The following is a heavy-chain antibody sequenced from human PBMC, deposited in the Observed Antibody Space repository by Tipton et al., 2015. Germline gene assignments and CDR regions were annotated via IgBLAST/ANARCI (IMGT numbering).Heavy chain of an antibody. J-gene: IGHJ5*02. CDR3: ATGQVAGWFDP. D-gene: IGHD5-12*01. Sequence: TLSLTCSVYDGSISDYYWSWIRQSPGKGLEWIGYISYSGGANYNPSLMGRVTISVDTPKNQFSLRLSSMTAADTAVYYCATGQVAGWFDPWGQGTLVTVSS. CDR1: DGSISDYY. V-gene: IGHV4-59*12. CDR2: ISYSGGA.